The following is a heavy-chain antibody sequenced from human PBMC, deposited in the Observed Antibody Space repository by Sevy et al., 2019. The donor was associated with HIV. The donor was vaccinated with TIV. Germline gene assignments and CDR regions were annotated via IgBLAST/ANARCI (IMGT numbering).Heavy chain of an antibody. CDR3: AKDGDSGYEPVNFDY. J-gene: IGHJ4*02. D-gene: IGHD5-12*01. V-gene: IGHV3-30*02. CDR2: IRYDGSNK. CDR1: GFTLSSYG. Sequence: GGSLRLSCPASGFTLSSYGMHWVRQAPGKGLEWVAFIRYDGSNKYYAYSVKGRFTISRDNSKNTLYLQMNSLRAEDTAVYYCAKDGDSGYEPVNFDYWGQGTLVTVSS.